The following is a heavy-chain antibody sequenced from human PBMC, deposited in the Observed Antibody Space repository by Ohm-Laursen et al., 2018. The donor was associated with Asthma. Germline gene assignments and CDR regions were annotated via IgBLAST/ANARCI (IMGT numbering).Heavy chain of an antibody. J-gene: IGHJ4*02. Sequence: SLRLSCAASGFTFRSYAMHWVRQAPGKGLEWLAVITYDGNKKTYADSVKGRITISRDNSQNMLYLQMNSLRPEDTAVYYCVAGYSSGWYYFDYWGQGTLVTVSS. CDR1: GFTFRSYA. CDR3: VAGYSSGWYYFDY. CDR2: ITYDGNKK. D-gene: IGHD6-19*01. V-gene: IGHV3-30-3*01.